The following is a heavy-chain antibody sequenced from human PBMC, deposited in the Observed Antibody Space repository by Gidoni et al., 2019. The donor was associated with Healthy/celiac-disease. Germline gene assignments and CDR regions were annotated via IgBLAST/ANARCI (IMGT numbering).Heavy chain of an antibody. CDR2: IVVGSGNT. J-gene: IGHJ3*02. V-gene: IGHV1-58*01. D-gene: IGHD3-10*01. CDR1: GFTFTSSA. Sequence: QMQLVQSGPEVKKPGTSVKVSCKASGFTFTSSAVQWVRQARGQRLEWIGWIVVGSGNTNYAQKFQERVTITRDMSTSTAYMELSSLRSEDTAVYYCAADPHYYYGSGSYYNGDAFDIWGQGTMVTVSS. CDR3: AADPHYYYGSGSYYNGDAFDI.